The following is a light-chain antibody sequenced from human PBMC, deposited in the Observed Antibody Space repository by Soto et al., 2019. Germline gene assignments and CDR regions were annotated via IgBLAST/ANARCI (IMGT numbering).Light chain of an antibody. J-gene: IGKJ5*01. CDR3: QQRSNWPIT. CDR2: DAS. Sequence: EIVLTQSPVTLSLSPGERATLSCRASQSVSRYFAWYQQKPGQAPRLLIYDASNRATGIPARFSGSGSGTDFTLTINSLEPEDFAVYYCQQRSNWPITFGQGTRLEIK. V-gene: IGKV3-11*01. CDR1: QSVSRY.